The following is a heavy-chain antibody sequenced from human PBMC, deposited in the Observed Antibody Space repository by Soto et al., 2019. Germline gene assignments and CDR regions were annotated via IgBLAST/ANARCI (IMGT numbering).Heavy chain of an antibody. CDR2: IIPIFGTA. CDR3: ARDRRITMVRGVISSGMDV. D-gene: IGHD3-10*01. Sequence: SVKVSCKASGGTFSSYAISWVRQAPGQGLEWMGGIIPIFGTANYAQKFQGRVTITADESTSTAYMELSSLRSEATAVYYCARDRRITMVRGVISSGMDVWGQGTTVTVSS. V-gene: IGHV1-69*13. J-gene: IGHJ6*02. CDR1: GGTFSSYA.